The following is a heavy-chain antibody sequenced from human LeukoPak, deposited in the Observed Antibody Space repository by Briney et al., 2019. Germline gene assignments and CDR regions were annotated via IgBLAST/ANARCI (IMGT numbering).Heavy chain of an antibody. Sequence: ASVKVSCKASGYTFTSYGISWVRQAPGQGLEWMGWISAYNGNTNYAQKLQGRVTMTTDTSTSTAYMELRSLRSDDTAVYYCARGLGSIVVVPAAMWYFDYWGQGTLVTVSS. CDR2: ISAYNGNT. CDR3: ARGLGSIVVVPAAMWYFDY. CDR1: GYTFTSYG. D-gene: IGHD2-2*01. V-gene: IGHV1-18*01. J-gene: IGHJ4*02.